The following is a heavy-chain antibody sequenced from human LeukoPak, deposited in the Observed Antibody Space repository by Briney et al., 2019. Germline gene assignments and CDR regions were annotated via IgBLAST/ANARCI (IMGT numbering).Heavy chain of an antibody. Sequence: ASVKVSCKASGYTFINFAINWGRQAPGQRPEWMGWINAGNGNTKYSQKFQGRVTITRDTSASTAYMELSSLTSEDTAVYYCARGSRAGGGGQWGQGNLVTVSS. CDR3: ARGSRAGGGGQ. D-gene: IGHD4-23*01. J-gene: IGHJ4*02. CDR1: GYTFINFA. V-gene: IGHV1-3*01. CDR2: INAGNGNT.